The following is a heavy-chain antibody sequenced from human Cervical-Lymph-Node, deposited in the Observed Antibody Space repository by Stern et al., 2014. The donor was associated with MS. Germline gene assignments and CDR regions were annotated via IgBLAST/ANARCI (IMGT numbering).Heavy chain of an antibody. CDR1: GYTLTNYP. CDR2: INTNTGNS. J-gene: IGHJ4*02. CDR3: ARDFVDTAMITRSDYLDS. Sequence: QVQLVQSGSELKEPGASVKLSCKASGYTLTNYPMNWVRQAPGQGLEWMGWINTNTGNSTYAQGFTGRFVFSLDTSVSTAYLHISSLKAEDTAVYYCARDFVDTAMITRSDYLDSWGQGTLVTVSS. D-gene: IGHD5-18*01. V-gene: IGHV7-4-1*02.